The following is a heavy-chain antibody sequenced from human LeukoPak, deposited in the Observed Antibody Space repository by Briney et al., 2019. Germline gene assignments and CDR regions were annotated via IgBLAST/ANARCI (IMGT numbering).Heavy chain of an antibody. J-gene: IGHJ3*02. CDR3: ARVDGDYGNGDAFDI. CDR2: ISYSGST. V-gene: IGHV4-39*07. Sequence: SETLSLTCTVSGGSISSSSYYWGWIRQPPGKGLEWIGSISYSGSTYYNPSLKSRVTISVDKSKNQFSLKLSSVTAADTAVYYCARVDGDYGNGDAFDIWGQGTMVTVSS. CDR1: GGSISSSSYY. D-gene: IGHD4-17*01.